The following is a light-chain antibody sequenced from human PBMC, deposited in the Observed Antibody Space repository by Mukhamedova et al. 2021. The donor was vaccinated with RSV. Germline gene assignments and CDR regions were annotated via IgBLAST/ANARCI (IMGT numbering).Light chain of an antibody. Sequence: WYQRRVHGKAPKLLIFTASSLQSGVPSRFSGSGSGTDFTLTISSLQAEDFATYYCQQTYTISMYSFGQGTKLEIE. J-gene: IGKJ2*03. CDR3: QQTYTISMYS. V-gene: IGKV1-39*01. CDR2: TAS.